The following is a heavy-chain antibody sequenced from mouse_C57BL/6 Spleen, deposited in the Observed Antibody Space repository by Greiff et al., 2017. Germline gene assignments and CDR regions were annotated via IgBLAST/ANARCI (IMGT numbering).Heavy chain of an antibody. Sequence: VQLQQSGAELVKPGASVKISCKASGYAFSSYWMSWVKQRPGKGLEWIGQIYPGDGDTNYNGKFKGKATLTADKSSSTAYMQLSSLTSEDSAVYFCARWDGYPYAMDYWGQGTSVTVSS. D-gene: IGHD2-3*01. V-gene: IGHV1-80*01. J-gene: IGHJ4*01. CDR2: IYPGDGDT. CDR1: GYAFSSYW. CDR3: ARWDGYPYAMDY.